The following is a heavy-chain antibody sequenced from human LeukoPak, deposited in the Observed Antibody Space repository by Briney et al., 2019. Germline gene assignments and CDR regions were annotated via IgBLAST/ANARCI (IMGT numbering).Heavy chain of an antibody. CDR1: GYTFTSYG. J-gene: IGHJ4*02. CDR2: ISAYNGNT. CDR3: ARDYKITFGGVIYY. Sequence: GASVKVSCKASGYTFTSYGVSWVRQAPGQGLEWMGWISAYNGNTNYAQKLQGRVTMTTDTSTSTAYMGLRSLRSDDTAVYYCARDYKITFGGVIYYWGQGTLVTVSS. V-gene: IGHV1-18*01. D-gene: IGHD3-16*02.